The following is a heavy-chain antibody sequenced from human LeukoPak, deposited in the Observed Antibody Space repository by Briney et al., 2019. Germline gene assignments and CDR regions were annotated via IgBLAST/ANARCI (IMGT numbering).Heavy chain of an antibody. Sequence: GASVKVSCKAPGGTFSSYAISWVRQAPGQGLEWMGGIIPIFGTANYAQKFQGRVTITADESTSTAYMELSSLRSEDTAVYYRARLKYSSTSVDYWGQGTLVTVSS. D-gene: IGHD6-13*01. J-gene: IGHJ4*02. V-gene: IGHV1-69*13. CDR1: GGTFSSYA. CDR2: IIPIFGTA. CDR3: ARLKYSSTSVDY.